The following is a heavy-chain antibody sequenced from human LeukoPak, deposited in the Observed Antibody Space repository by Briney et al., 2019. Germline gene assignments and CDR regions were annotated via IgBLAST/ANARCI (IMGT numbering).Heavy chain of an antibody. V-gene: IGHV4-39*01. CDR3: ARCSTRIAAHFDY. CDR1: GGSISSSSYY. J-gene: IGHJ4*02. CDR2: IYYSGST. Sequence: SETLSLTCTFSGGSISSSSYYWGWIRQPPGKGLEWLGSIYYSGSTYYNPSLKSRVTISVDTSKNQFSLRLSSVTAADTAVYYCARCSTRIAAHFDYWGQGTLVTVSS. D-gene: IGHD6-6*01.